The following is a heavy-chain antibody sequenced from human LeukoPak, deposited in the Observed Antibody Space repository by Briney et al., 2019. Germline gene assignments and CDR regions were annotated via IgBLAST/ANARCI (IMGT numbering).Heavy chain of an antibody. CDR2: IYYSGST. Sequence: SETLSLTCTVSGGSMSNYYWSWIRQPPGKGLEWIGYIYYSGSTNYNPSLKSRVTISVDTSKKQFSLKLSSVTAADTAVYYCARDLGSMVRGYFGIDYWGQGSLVTVSS. CDR1: GGSMSNYY. CDR3: ARDLGSMVRGYFGIDY. V-gene: IGHV4-59*01. D-gene: IGHD3-10*01. J-gene: IGHJ4*02.